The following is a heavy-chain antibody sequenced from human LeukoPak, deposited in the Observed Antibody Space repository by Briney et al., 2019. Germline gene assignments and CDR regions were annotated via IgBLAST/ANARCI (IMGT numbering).Heavy chain of an antibody. D-gene: IGHD6-13*01. CDR2: IIPIFGTA. CDR3: ARDGQQQIDYYMDV. J-gene: IGHJ6*03. CDR1: GGTFSSYA. Sequence: ASVKVSCKASGGTFSSYAISWVRQAPGQGLERMGGIIPIFGTANYAQKFQGRVTITTDESTSTAYMELSSLRSEDTAVYYCARDGQQQIDYYMDVWGKGTTVTVSS. V-gene: IGHV1-69*05.